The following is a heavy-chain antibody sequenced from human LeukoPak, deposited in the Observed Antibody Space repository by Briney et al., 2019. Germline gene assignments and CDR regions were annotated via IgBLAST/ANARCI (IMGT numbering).Heavy chain of an antibody. V-gene: IGHV4-31*03. J-gene: IGHJ5*02. CDR3: ARGAHCSSTSCYVRWFDP. CDR2: IYYSGST. Sequence: SQALSLTCTVSVGSISSGGYYWSWIRQHPGKGLGWLGYIYYSGSTYYNPSLKSRVTISVDTSKNQFSLKLSSVSAADTAVYYCARGAHCSSTSCYVRWFDPWGQGTLVTVSS. D-gene: IGHD2-2*01. CDR1: VGSISSGGYY.